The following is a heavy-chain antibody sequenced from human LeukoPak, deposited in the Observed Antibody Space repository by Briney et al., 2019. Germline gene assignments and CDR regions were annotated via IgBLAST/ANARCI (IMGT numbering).Heavy chain of an antibody. CDR3: ARALAAKTSLGAYGMDV. CDR2: ISSSSSYI. J-gene: IGHJ6*02. CDR1: GFTFSSYS. D-gene: IGHD6-6*01. Sequence: PGGSLRLSCAASGFTFSSYSMNWVRQAPGKGLEWVSSISSSSSYIYYADSVKGRFTISRDNAKNSLYLQMNSLRAEDTAVCYCARALAAKTSLGAYGMDVWGQGTTVTVSS. V-gene: IGHV3-21*01.